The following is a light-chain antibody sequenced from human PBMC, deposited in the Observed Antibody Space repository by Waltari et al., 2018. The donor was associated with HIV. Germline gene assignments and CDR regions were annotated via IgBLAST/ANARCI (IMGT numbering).Light chain of an antibody. Sequence: EIVMTQSPATLSVSPGERATLSCRASHSVSSNLAWYQQKSGQTPRLLIYSASTRATGIPARFSASGSGTDFTLTISSLQSEDFAVYYCQQYNNWPPLYTFGQGTKLEIK. CDR3: QQYNNWPPLYT. CDR1: HSVSSN. CDR2: SAS. J-gene: IGKJ2*01. V-gene: IGKV3-15*01.